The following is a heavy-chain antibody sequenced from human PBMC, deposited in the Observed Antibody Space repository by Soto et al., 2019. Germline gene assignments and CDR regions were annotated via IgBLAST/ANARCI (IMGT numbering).Heavy chain of an antibody. CDR2: IYYSGST. CDR1: GGSISSSSYY. J-gene: IGHJ4*02. V-gene: IGHV4-39*01. D-gene: IGHD6-13*01. Sequence: QLQLQESGPGLVKPSETLSLTCTVSGGSISSSSYYWGWIRQPPGKGLEWIGSIYYSGSTYYNPSLKSRVTISVDTSKNQFSLKLSSVTAADTAVYYCARLDPAGRGRTEKRPFSYWGQGTLVTVSS. CDR3: ARLDPAGRGRTEKRPFSY.